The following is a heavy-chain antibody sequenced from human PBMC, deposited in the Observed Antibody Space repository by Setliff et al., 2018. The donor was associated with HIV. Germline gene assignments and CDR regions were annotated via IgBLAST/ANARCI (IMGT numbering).Heavy chain of an antibody. CDR2: IYTSGST. Sequence: SETLSLTCTVSGVSINTGSFYWNWIRQPAGKGLEWIGRIYTSGSTSYTPSLKSRVSISVDTSKNQFSLKLNSVTATDTAMYYCARVAFYGPGSHDYFDHWGHGILVTVPQ. J-gene: IGHJ4*01. CDR1: GVSINTGSFY. V-gene: IGHV4-61*02. D-gene: IGHD3-10*01. CDR3: ARVAFYGPGSHDYFDH.